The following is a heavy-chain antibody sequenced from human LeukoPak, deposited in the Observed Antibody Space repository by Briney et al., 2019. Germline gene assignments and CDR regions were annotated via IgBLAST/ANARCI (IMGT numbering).Heavy chain of an antibody. V-gene: IGHV4-4*02. J-gene: IGHJ4*02. CDR3: AYSGSYGHLGY. CDR1: GGSISSSNW. CDR2: IYHSGST. Sequence: SETLSLTCAVSGGSISSSNWWSWVRQPPGKGLEWIGEIYHSGSTYYNPSLKSRVTISVDTSKNQFSLRLSSATAADTALYYCAYSGSYGHLGYWGQGIPVTVSS. D-gene: IGHD1-26*01.